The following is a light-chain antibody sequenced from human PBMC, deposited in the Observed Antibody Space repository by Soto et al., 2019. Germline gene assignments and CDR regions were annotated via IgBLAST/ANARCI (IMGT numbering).Light chain of an antibody. J-gene: IGLJ1*01. Sequence: QSVLTQPASVSGSPGQSITISCTGTSSGVGSDNLVSWYQQHPGKAPKFIIYEVSQRPAGVSYRFSGSKSGNTAYLTISGIQAEDEADYYCCSYAGSITYVFGTGTKVTVL. CDR2: EVS. V-gene: IGLV2-23*02. CDR3: CSYAGSITYV. CDR1: SSGVGSDNL.